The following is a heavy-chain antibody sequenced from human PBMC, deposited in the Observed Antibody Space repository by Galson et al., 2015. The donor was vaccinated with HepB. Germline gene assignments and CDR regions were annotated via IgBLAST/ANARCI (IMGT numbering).Heavy chain of an antibody. Sequence: SLRLSCAASGFTFSSYGMHWVRQAPGKGLEWVAVISYDGSNKYYADSVKGRFTISRDNSKNTLYLQMNSLRAEDTAIYYCAKATGYRGYFDYWGQGTLVSVSS. CDR3: AKATGYRGYFDY. D-gene: IGHD1-1*01. V-gene: IGHV3-30*18. CDR2: ISYDGSNK. CDR1: GFTFSSYG. J-gene: IGHJ4*02.